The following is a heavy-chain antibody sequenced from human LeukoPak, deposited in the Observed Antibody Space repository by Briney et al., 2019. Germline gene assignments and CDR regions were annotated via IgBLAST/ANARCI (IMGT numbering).Heavy chain of an antibody. CDR1: GFPFNFYA. D-gene: IGHD3-16*01. V-gene: IGHV3-23*01. CDR2: ISGSGLTT. CDR3: AKEGVGAGEYHYMDV. Sequence: GGSLRLSCAAYGFPFNFYALSWVRQTPGKGLEWVSSISGSGLTTYYADSVKGRFTISRDNSKNTMYLQINNLRAEDTALYYCAKEGVGAGEYHYMDVWGNGATVTVSS. J-gene: IGHJ6*03.